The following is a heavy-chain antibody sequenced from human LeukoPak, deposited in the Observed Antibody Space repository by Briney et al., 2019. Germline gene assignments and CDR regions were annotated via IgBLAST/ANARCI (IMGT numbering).Heavy chain of an antibody. CDR1: GYTFTNYG. V-gene: IGHV1-18*01. CDR3: ARDLRVYYDTSRLFGY. J-gene: IGHJ4*02. CDR2: ISAYNGNT. D-gene: IGHD3-22*01. Sequence: GASVKVSCKASGYTFTNYGINWVRQAPGQGLEWMGWISAYNGNTNYPQKLQGRITMTTDTSTSTAYMELRSLRSDDTAVYYCARDLRVYYDTSRLFGYWGQGTLVTVSS.